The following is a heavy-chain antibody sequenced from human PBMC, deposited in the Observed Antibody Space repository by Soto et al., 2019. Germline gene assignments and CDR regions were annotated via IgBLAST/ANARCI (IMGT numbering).Heavy chain of an antibody. J-gene: IGHJ3*02. CDR2: ISSSSSYI. V-gene: IGHV3-21*01. CDR1: GFTFSSYS. Sequence: GGSLRLSCAASGFTFSSYSMNWVRQAPGKGLEWVSSISSSSSYIYYADSVKGRFTISRDNAKNSLYLQMNSLRAEDTAVYYCARVGFAGGPGAFDIWGQGTMVTVSS. CDR3: ARVGFAGGPGAFDI. D-gene: IGHD2-15*01.